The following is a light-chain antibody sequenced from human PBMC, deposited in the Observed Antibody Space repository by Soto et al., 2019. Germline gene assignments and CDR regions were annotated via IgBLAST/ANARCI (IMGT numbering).Light chain of an antibody. V-gene: IGLV3-21*02. Sequence: SYELAQAPSVSVAPGQTARITCGGDNIGGKSVHWYQQKPGQAPVLVIYDDSDRPSGIPERFSGSNSGTTATLTISRVEAGDEADFYCQVWDPGLDHRGVFGGGTQLTVL. CDR1: NIGGKS. CDR3: QVWDPGLDHRGV. J-gene: IGLJ7*01. CDR2: DDS.